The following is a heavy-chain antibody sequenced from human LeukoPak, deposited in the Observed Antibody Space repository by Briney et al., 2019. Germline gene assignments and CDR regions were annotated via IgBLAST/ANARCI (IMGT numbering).Heavy chain of an antibody. D-gene: IGHD2-15*01. CDR1: GFTFSSYS. CDR2: ISSSSYI. Sequence: PGGSLRLSCAASGFTFSSYSMNWVRQAPGKGLEWVSSISSSSYIYYADSVKGRFTISRDNAKNSLYLQMNSLRAEDTAVYYCARYCSGGSCPFDYWGQGTLVTVSS. CDR3: ARYCSGGSCPFDY. J-gene: IGHJ4*02. V-gene: IGHV3-21*01.